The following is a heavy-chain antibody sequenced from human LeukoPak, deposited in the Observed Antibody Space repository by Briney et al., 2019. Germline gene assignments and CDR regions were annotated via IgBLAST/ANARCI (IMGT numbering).Heavy chain of an antibody. CDR2: MRYDGSSK. CDR1: GFSFSTYD. Sequence: QTGGSLRLSCAASGFSFSTYDIHWVRQAAGKGLEWVAFMRYDGSSKHYADSVQGRFTISRDNSKNTLYLQMSSLRAEDSAVYFCARDPTRLRLKYFDYWGQGTLVTVSS. V-gene: IGHV3-30*02. CDR3: ARDPTRLRLKYFDY. J-gene: IGHJ4*02. D-gene: IGHD4-17*01.